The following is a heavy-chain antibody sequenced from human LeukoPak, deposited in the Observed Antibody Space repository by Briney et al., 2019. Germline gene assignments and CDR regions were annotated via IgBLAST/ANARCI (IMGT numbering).Heavy chain of an antibody. CDR1: GGSISSSSYY. V-gene: IGHV4-39*07. D-gene: IGHD1-26*01. J-gene: IGHJ4*02. Sequence: SQTLSLTCTVSGGSISSSSYYWGWIRQPPGKGLERIGEINHSGSTNYNPSLKSRVTISVDTSKNQFSLKLSSVTAADTAVYYCARQPPVSGSYVGLCFDYWGQGTLVTVSS. CDR3: ARQPPVSGSYVGLCFDY. CDR2: INHSGST.